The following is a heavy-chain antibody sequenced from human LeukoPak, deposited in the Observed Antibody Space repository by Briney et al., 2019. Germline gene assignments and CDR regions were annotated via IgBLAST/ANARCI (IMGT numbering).Heavy chain of an antibody. J-gene: IGHJ5*02. CDR3: ARGGGDSYGHNWFDP. D-gene: IGHD5-18*01. Sequence: SETLSLTCTVSGGSISSYYWSWIRQLPGKGLEWLGYMYYSGSSGSTNYSPSLKSRVTISVDTSKNQFSLKLTSVTAADTAVYHCARGGGDSYGHNWFDPWGQGTLVTVSS. CDR1: GGSISSYY. CDR2: MYYSGSSGST. V-gene: IGHV4-59*01.